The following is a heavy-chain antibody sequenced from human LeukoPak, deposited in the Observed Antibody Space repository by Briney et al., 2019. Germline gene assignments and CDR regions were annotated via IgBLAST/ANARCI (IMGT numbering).Heavy chain of an antibody. CDR2: IYYSGST. V-gene: IGHV4-59*01. CDR3: ARDFGYSYGLIGWFDP. Sequence: SETLSLTCTVSDGSISSYYWSWIRQPPGKGLEWIGYIYYSGSTNYNPSLKSRVTISVDTSKNQFSLKLSSVTAADTAVYYCARDFGYSYGLIGWFDPWGQGTLVTVSS. CDR1: DGSISSYY. J-gene: IGHJ5*02. D-gene: IGHD5-18*01.